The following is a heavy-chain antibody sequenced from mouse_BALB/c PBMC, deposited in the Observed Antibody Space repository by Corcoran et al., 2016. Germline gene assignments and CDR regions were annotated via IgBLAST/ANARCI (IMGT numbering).Heavy chain of an antibody. CDR1: GFSLSTSGMG. Sequence: QVTLKESGPGILQPSQTLSLTCSFSGFSLSTSGMGVGWIRQPSGKGLEWLAHIWGDDDKRYNPALKSRLTISKDTSSNQVFLKIASVDTADTATYYGARIGSDYERGFAYWGQGTLVTVSA. V-gene: IGHV8-8*01. CDR2: IWGDDDK. J-gene: IGHJ3*01. CDR3: ARIGSDYERGFAY. D-gene: IGHD2-4*01.